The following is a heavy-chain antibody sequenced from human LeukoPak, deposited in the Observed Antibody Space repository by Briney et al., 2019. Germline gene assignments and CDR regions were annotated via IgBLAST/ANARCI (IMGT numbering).Heavy chain of an antibody. Sequence: GGSLRLSCAASGFTFSSYAMSWVRQAPGKGLEWVSSISSSSSYIYYADSVKGRFTISRDNAKNSLYLQMNSLRAEDTAVYYCARAGYYYDTSGYHDYFDYWGQGTLVTVSS. CDR2: ISSSSSYI. D-gene: IGHD3-22*01. V-gene: IGHV3-21*01. CDR3: ARAGYYYDTSGYHDYFDY. CDR1: GFTFSSYA. J-gene: IGHJ4*02.